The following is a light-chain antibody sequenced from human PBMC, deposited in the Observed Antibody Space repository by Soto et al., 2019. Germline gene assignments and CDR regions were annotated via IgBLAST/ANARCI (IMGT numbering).Light chain of an antibody. CDR3: QQANSFPLT. CDR2: GAS. J-gene: IGKJ4*01. CDR1: QGVASNY. V-gene: IGKV3-20*01. Sequence: EIVLTQSPGTLSLSPGERTTLSCRASQGVASNYLAWYQQKPGQAPRPLIYGASSRATGAPDRFSGSGSGTDFTLTISSLQPEDFATYYCQQANSFPLTFGGGTKVDIK.